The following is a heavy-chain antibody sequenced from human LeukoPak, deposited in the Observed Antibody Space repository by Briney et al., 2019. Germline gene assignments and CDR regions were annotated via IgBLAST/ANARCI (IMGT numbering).Heavy chain of an antibody. V-gene: IGHV3-66*01. Sequence: GGSLRLSCAASGFTVGRNYMSWVRQAPGKGLEWVSVIYSGGSTYYADSVKGRFTISRDNSKNTLYLQMNSLRAEDTAVYYCASFSAAAGTAGYWGQGTLVTVSS. D-gene: IGHD6-13*01. J-gene: IGHJ4*02. CDR3: ASFSAAAGTAGY. CDR2: IYSGGST. CDR1: GFTVGRNY.